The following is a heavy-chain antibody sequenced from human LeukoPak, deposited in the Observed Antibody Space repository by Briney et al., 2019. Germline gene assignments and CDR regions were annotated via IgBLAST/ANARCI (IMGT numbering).Heavy chain of an antibody. CDR1: GFTLSSYA. CDR3: AKKLIGNWFDP. J-gene: IGHJ5*02. CDR2: ISGSGGST. D-gene: IGHD2-8*01. V-gene: IGHV3-23*01. Sequence: GGSLRLSCAASGFTLSSYAMSWVRQAPGKGLEWVSAISGSGGSTYYADSVKGRFTISRDNSRNTLYLQMNSLRAEDTAVYYCAKKLIGNWFDPWGQGTLVTVSS.